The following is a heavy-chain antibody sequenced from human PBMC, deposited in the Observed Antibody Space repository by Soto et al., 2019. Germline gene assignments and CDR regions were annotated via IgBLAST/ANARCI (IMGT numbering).Heavy chain of an antibody. CDR3: AHRRNSGSDFDY. V-gene: IGHV2-5*02. Sequence: QITLEESGPTLVKPTQTLTLTCTFSGFSLSTSGVNVGWIRQPPGKALEWLALIYWDDDKRYSPSLKSRLTITKDTSKNQVVLTMTNMDPVDTATYYCAHRRNSGSDFDYWGQGTLVTGSS. J-gene: IGHJ4*02. CDR1: GFSLSTSGVN. CDR2: IYWDDDK. D-gene: IGHD3-10*01.